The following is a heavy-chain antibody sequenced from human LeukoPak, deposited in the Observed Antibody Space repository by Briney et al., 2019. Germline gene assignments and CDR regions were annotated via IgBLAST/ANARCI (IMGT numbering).Heavy chain of an antibody. CDR2: ISWDGGST. CDR3: AKDIGSGWYYYYYGMDV. Sequence: PGGSLRLSCAASGFTFDDYTMHWVRQAPGKGLEWVSLISWDGGSTYYADSVKGRFTISRDNSKNSLYLQMNSLRTEDTALYYCAKDIGSGWYYYYYGMDVWGQGTTVTVSS. D-gene: IGHD6-25*01. CDR1: GFTFDDYT. J-gene: IGHJ6*02. V-gene: IGHV3-43*01.